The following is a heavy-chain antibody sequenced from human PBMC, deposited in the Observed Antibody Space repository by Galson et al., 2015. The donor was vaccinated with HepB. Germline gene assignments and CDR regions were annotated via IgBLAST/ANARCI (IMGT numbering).Heavy chain of an antibody. CDR3: ARDRGQWERWGYQDAFDI. V-gene: IGHV1-8*01. Sequence: SVKVSCKASGYTFTSYDINWVRQATGQGLEWMGWMNPNSGNTGYAQKFQGRVTMTRNTSISTAYMELSSLRSEDTAVYYCARDRGQWERWGYQDAFDIWGQGTMVTVSS. J-gene: IGHJ3*02. D-gene: IGHD1-26*01. CDR2: MNPNSGNT. CDR1: GYTFTSYD.